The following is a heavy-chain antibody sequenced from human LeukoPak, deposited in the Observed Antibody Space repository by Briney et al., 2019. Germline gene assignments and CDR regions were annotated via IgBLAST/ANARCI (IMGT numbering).Heavy chain of an antibody. CDR3: AREGGYDSNFDY. V-gene: IGHV3-53*01. D-gene: IGHD3-22*01. CDR2: IYSGGGT. CDR1: GFTFSSYS. Sequence: GGSLRLSCAASGFTFSSYSMNWVRQAPGKGLEWVSVIYSGGGTYYADSVKGRFTISRDNSKNTLYLQMNSLRAEDTAVYYCAREGGYDSNFDYWGQGTLVTVSS. J-gene: IGHJ4*02.